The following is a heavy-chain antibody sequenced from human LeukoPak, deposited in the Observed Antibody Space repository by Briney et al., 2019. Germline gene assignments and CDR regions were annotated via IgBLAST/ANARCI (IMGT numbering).Heavy chain of an antibody. CDR1: GGSISSSSYY. V-gene: IGHV4-39*06. D-gene: IGHD3-10*01. Sequence: RPSETLSPTCTVSGGSISSSSYYWGWIRQPPGKGLEWIGSIYYSGSTYYNPSLTSRVTISVDTSKNQFALKLSSVTAADTAVYYCARRAQRGLQWYFVLWGRGTLVTVSS. CDR3: ARRAQRGLQWYFVL. J-gene: IGHJ2*01. CDR2: IYYSGST.